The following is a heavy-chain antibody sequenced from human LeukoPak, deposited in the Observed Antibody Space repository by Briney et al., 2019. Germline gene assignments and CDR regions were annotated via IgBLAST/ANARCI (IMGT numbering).Heavy chain of an antibody. CDR3: AKEVDCPSDCLFFHS. Sequence: PGGSLLLSCAASGFPFDRFTIQWVRPAPGKGREWGSLINRGGHTFYADSVKGGLTISRENSRKSVFLQMNSLRPEDTALYHCAKEVDCPSDCLFFHSWGQGTLVTVSS. J-gene: IGHJ4*02. CDR1: GFPFDRFT. CDR2: INRGGHT. D-gene: IGHD2-21*02. V-gene: IGHV3-43*01.